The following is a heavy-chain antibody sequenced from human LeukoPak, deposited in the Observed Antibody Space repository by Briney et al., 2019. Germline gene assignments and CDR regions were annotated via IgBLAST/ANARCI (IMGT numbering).Heavy chain of an antibody. CDR1: GYPFTAYF. J-gene: IGHJ2*01. Sequence: ASVKVSCKPSGYPFTAYFLHWVRQAPGQGLEWMGWINPNSGGTNYAQKSQGRVTMTRDTSISTAYMELSRLRSDDTAVYYCARGVGPRYFDLWGRGTLVTVSS. CDR3: ARGVGPRYFDL. V-gene: IGHV1-2*02. CDR2: INPNSGGT. D-gene: IGHD1-26*01.